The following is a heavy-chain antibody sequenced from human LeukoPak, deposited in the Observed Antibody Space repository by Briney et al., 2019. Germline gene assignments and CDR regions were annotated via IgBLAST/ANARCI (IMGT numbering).Heavy chain of an antibody. CDR1: GFTFSSYG. Sequence: GGSLRLSCAASGFTFSSYGMHWVRQAPGKGLEWVAVIWYDGSNKYYADPVKGRFTISRDNSKNTLYLQMNSLRAEDTAVYYCARGPKRGSYRYNWFDPWGQGTLVTVSS. CDR2: IWYDGSNK. J-gene: IGHJ5*02. D-gene: IGHD3-16*02. V-gene: IGHV3-33*01. CDR3: ARGPKRGSYRYNWFDP.